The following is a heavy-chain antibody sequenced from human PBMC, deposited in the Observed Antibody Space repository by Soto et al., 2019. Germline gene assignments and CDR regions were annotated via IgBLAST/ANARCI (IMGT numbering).Heavy chain of an antibody. V-gene: IGHV3-11*01. CDR1: GLTFSDYY. Sequence: GGSLRLSCAASGLTFSDYYMTWIRQAPGKGLEWVSYISSSAGTISYADSVKGRFTISRDNAKNSLYLQMNSLRAEDKAVYYCARAMYSSKTEFEYWGQGTLVTVSS. D-gene: IGHD6-13*01. J-gene: IGHJ4*02. CDR2: ISSSAGTI. CDR3: ARAMYSSKTEFEY.